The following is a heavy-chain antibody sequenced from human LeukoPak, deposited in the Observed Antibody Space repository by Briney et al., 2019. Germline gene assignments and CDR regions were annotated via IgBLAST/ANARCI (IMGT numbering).Heavy chain of an antibody. CDR2: ISSSGGTI. CDR1: GFTFSTYE. J-gene: IGHJ4*02. V-gene: IGHV3-48*03. Sequence: GGALRLSCAASGFTFSTYEMNWVRQAPGKGLDWVSYISSSGGTIHYSDSVKGRFTISRDNAKNSLYLQMNSLRAEDTAVYYCVREVRREGDQFDYWGQGTLVTVSS. D-gene: IGHD2-21*01. CDR3: VREVRREGDQFDY.